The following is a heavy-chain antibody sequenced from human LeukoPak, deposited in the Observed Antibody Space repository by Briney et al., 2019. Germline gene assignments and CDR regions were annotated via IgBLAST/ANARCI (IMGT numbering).Heavy chain of an antibody. CDR3: ARSAPYCSSTSCYDYYYYMDV. J-gene: IGHJ6*03. Sequence: ASVKVSCKASGYTFTSYDINWVRQATGQGLEWMGWMNPNSGNTGYAQKFQGRVTMTRNTSISTAYIELSSLRSEDTAVYYCARSAPYCSSTSCYDYYYYMDVWGKGTTVTVSS. CDR2: MNPNSGNT. CDR1: GYTFTSYD. D-gene: IGHD2-2*01. V-gene: IGHV1-8*01.